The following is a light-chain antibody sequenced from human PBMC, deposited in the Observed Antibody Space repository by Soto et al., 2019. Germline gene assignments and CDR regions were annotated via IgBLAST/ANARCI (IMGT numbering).Light chain of an antibody. J-gene: IGKJ1*01. CDR1: QDTSSY. CDR2: AAS. CDR3: QKYNSAPRT. V-gene: IGKV1-27*01. Sequence: DIQMTQSPSSLSASVGDRVTITCRASQDTSSYLAWYQQKPGKVPKLLIYAASTLQSGVPSRFSGSGSGTDFTLTISSLQPEDVATYFCQKYNSAPRTFGQGTKVEIK.